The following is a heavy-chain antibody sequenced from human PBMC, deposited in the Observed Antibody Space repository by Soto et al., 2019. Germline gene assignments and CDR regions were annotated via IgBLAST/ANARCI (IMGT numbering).Heavy chain of an antibody. D-gene: IGHD2-21*02. J-gene: IGHJ4*02. Sequence: QAQLVQSGAEVKEPGATVKVSCKASGYTFTGYGITWVRQAPGQGLEWMGWASPLSATTNYAPKFQGRVTMPTDTSTNMDYMELRSLRSDDTAVYYCARGGTAEADFWGQGTLVTVSS. CDR3: ARGGTAEADF. CDR2: ASPLSATT. CDR1: GYTFTGYG. V-gene: IGHV1-18*01.